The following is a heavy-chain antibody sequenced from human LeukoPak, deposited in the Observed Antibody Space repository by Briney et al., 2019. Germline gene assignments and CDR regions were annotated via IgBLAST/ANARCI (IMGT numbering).Heavy chain of an antibody. Sequence: PGGSLRLSCAASGFTFSSYGMSWVRQAPGKGLEWVSAISGSGGSTYYADSVKGRFTISRDNSKNTLYLQMNSLRAEDTAVYYCAKSRYNWNDVGGFWGQGTLVTVSS. CDR3: AKSRYNWNDVGGF. CDR1: GFTFSSYG. CDR2: ISGSGGST. J-gene: IGHJ4*02. V-gene: IGHV3-23*01. D-gene: IGHD1-20*01.